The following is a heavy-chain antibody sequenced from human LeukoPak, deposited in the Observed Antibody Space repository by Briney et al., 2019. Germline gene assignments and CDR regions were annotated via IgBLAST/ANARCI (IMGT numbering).Heavy chain of an antibody. CDR2: ISAYNGNT. CDR3: ARLGYCSSTSYYTGPFFDY. Sequence: ASVKVSCKASGYTFTSYGISWVRQAPGQGLEWMGWISAYNGNTNYAQKLQGRVTMTTDTSTSTAYMELRSLRSDDTAVYYCARLGYCSSTSYYTGPFFDYWGQGTLVTVSS. D-gene: IGHD2-2*02. J-gene: IGHJ4*02. CDR1: GYTFTSYG. V-gene: IGHV1-18*01.